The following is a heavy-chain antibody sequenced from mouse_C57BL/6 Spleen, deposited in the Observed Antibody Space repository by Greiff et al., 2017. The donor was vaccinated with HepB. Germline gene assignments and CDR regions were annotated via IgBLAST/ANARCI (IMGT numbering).Heavy chain of an antibody. CDR3: ARDEPCAY. CDR1: GYTFTSYT. V-gene: IGHV1-4*01. J-gene: IGHJ3*01. Sequence: VQLQQSGAELARPGASVKMSCKASGYTFTSYTMHWVKQRPGQGLEWIGYINPSSGYTKYNQKFKDEATLTADKSSSTAYMQLSSLTSEESAVYYCARDEPCAYWGQGTLVTVSA. CDR2: INPSSGYT.